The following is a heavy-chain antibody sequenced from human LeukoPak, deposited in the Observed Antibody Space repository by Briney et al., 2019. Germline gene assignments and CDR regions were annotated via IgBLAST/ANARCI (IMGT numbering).Heavy chain of an antibody. Sequence: GASVKVSCKASGYTSIAYFIHWVRQAPGQGPEWMGRINPKSGGTNYAQKFQGRVTVTRDTSINTAYMQLSSLTSDDTAIYYYAPSATGWFDPWGQGTLVTVSS. CDR3: APSATGWFDP. V-gene: IGHV1-2*02. CDR1: GYTSIAYF. D-gene: IGHD3-10*01. CDR2: INPKSGGT. J-gene: IGHJ5*02.